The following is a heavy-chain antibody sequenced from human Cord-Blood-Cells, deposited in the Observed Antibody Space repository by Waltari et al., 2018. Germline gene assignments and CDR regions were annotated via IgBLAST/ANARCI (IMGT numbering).Heavy chain of an antibody. J-gene: IGHJ3*02. D-gene: IGHD1-20*01. CDR1: GFTFSSYS. CDR2: ISSSSSTI. V-gene: IGHV3-48*01. Sequence: EVQLVESGGGLVQPGGSLRLSCAASGFTFSSYSMNWVRQAPGKGLEWVSYISSSSSTIYYPDSVKGRFTISRDNAKNSLYLQMNSLRAEDTAVYYCARVPRLTGGAFDIWGQGTMVTVSS. CDR3: ARVPRLTGGAFDI.